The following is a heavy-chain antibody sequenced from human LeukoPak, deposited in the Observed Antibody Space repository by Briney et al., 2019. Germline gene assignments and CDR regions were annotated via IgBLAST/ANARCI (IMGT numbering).Heavy chain of an antibody. CDR2: IRSKANSYAT. V-gene: IGHV3-73*01. J-gene: IGHJ1*01. Sequence: SGGSLRLSCAASGFTFSGSAMHWVRQASGKGPEWVGRIRSKANSYATAYAASVKGRFTISRDDSKNTAYLQMNSLKTEDTAVYYCTSRDSTVTPTGYFQHWGQGTLVTVSS. CDR1: GFTFSGSA. D-gene: IGHD4-17*01. CDR3: TSRDSTVTPTGYFQH.